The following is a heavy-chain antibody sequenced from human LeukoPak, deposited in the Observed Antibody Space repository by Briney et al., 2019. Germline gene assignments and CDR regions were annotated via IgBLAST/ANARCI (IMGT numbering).Heavy chain of an antibody. CDR1: GFTFSSYS. Sequence: GGSLRLSCAASGFTFSSYSMNWVRQAPGKGLEWVSSISSSSSYIYYADSVKGRFTISRDNAKNSLCLQMNSLRAEDTAVYYCARAGSAWQYYFDYWGQGTLVTVSS. V-gene: IGHV3-21*01. CDR2: ISSSSSYI. CDR3: ARAGSAWQYYFDY. J-gene: IGHJ4*02. D-gene: IGHD3-10*01.